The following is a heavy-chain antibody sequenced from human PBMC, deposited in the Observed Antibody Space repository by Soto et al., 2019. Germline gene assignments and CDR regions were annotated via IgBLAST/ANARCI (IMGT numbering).Heavy chain of an antibody. V-gene: IGHV3-23*01. CDR1: GFTFSTYA. CDR3: AKDRNYPRDQFHY. D-gene: IGHD1-7*01. J-gene: IGHJ4*02. Sequence: GSLSLSCAASGFTFSTYALSWVGQAPGKGLEWVSAISANGQGIYYADSVRGRFTISRDNSKNTIFLHMDSLRAEDTAVYYCAKDRNYPRDQFHYWGQGTLVTVYS. CDR2: ISANGQGI.